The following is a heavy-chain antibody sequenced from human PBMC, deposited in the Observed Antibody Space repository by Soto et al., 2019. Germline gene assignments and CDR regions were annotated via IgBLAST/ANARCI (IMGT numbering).Heavy chain of an antibody. Sequence: SETLSLTCTVSGGSISNYYWSWIRQPAGKVLEWIGRIYTSGNTNYNPSLKGRVTMSVDMSKNQFSLKLSSVAAADTAVYYCTRDDSGDNGRAFDPWGQGTLVTVSS. CDR3: TRDDSGDNGRAFDP. D-gene: IGHD4-17*01. CDR2: IYTSGNT. V-gene: IGHV4-4*07. CDR1: GGSISNYY. J-gene: IGHJ5*02.